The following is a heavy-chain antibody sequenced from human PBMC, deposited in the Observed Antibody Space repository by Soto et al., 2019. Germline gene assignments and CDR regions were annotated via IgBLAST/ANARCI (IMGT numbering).Heavy chain of an antibody. V-gene: IGHV4-61*01. Sequence: KAWETLSLTGTVSGGSVSTGSYDWSWIRQPPGKGLEWIGKIFFTGSAHYNPSLRNRVTMSVDTSKDQFSLTLTSVTAADTAVYYCARDGHGMDVWGQGTTVTVSS. CDR2: IFFTGSA. CDR3: ARDGHGMDV. J-gene: IGHJ6*02. CDR1: GGSVSTGSYD.